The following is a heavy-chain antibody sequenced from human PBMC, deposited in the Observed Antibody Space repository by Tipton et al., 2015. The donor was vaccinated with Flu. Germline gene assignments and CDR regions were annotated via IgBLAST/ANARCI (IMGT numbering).Heavy chain of an antibody. CDR1: GGSISSYY. V-gene: IGHV4-4*07. Sequence: TLSLTCTVSGGSISSYYWSWIRQPAGKGLEWIGRIYTSGSTNYNPSLKSRVTMSVDTSKNQFSLKLSSVTAADTAVYYCARVAKGAWDLSDWFGPWGQGTLVTVSS. J-gene: IGHJ5*02. CDR2: IYTSGST. D-gene: IGHD1-26*01. CDR3: ARVAKGAWDLSDWFGP.